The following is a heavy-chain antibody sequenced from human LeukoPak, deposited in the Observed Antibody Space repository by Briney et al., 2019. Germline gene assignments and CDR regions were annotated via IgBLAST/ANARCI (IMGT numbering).Heavy chain of an antibody. J-gene: IGHJ4*02. V-gene: IGHV3-7*01. CDR1: GLTVSSYW. Sequence: GGSLRLSCAASGLTVSSYWMSWVRQAPGKGREGVANIKQDGSEKYYVDSGKGRFTISRDNAKNSLYLQMNSLRAEDTPVYYCARAYYDFWSGYPHYFDYWGQGTLVTVSS. D-gene: IGHD3-3*01. CDR2: IKQDGSEK. CDR3: ARAYYDFWSGYPHYFDY.